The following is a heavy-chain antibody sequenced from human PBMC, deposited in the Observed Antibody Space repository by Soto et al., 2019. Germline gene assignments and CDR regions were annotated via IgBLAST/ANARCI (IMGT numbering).Heavy chain of an antibody. CDR3: ARDFSGPMDY. V-gene: IGHV1-46*01. CDR2: IYPSGGST. CDR1: GYTFTNYY. Sequence: ASVKVSCKASGYTFTNYYIHWVRQAPGQGLEWMGIIYPSGGSTINAQKFQGRVTMTRDTSTSTVYMELSSLRSEDTAVYYCARDFSGPMDYWGRGTLVTVYS. D-gene: IGHD3-10*01. J-gene: IGHJ4*02.